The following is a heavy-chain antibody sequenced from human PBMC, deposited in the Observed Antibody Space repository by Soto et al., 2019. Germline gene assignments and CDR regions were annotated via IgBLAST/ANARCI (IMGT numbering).Heavy chain of an antibody. J-gene: IGHJ4*02. V-gene: IGHV3-64*01. D-gene: IGHD3-9*01. CDR1: GFTFSSYA. CDR3: ARDYGHYDILTGYYRVEYFDF. Sequence: PGGSLRLSYAASGFTFSSYAMHWARQAPGKGLEYVSAISSNGGSTYYANSVKGRFTISRDNSKNTLYLQMGSLRPEDMAVYYCARDYGHYDILTGYYRVEYFDFRGQGTLVNVS. CDR2: ISSNGGST.